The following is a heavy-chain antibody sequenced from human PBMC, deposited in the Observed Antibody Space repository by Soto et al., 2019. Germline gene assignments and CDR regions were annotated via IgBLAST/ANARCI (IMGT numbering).Heavy chain of an antibody. CDR2: IWYDGNTE. V-gene: IGHV3-33*06. J-gene: IGHJ3*01. CDR3: AKESDTFDV. CDR1: GFIFSNHF. Sequence: ESGGGVVQPGNSLRLSCAASGFIFSNHFMRWVRQAPGKGLEWLAGIWYDGNTEFYAESLKGRLTISRDTSKNTLYLEMSSLRAEDTAMYYCAKESDTFDVWGRGTMVIVS.